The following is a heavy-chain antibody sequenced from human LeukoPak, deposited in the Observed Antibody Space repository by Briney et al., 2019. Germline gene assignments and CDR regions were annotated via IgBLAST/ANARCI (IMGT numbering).Heavy chain of an antibody. Sequence: SSETLSLTCTVSGGSISSSSYYWGWIRQPPGKGLEWIGSIYYSGSTYYNPSLKSRVTISVDTSKNQFSLKLSSVTAADTAVYYCARRLSGDFWSGYYDAFDIWGQGTMVTVSS. CDR3: ARRLSGDFWSGYYDAFDI. D-gene: IGHD3-3*01. J-gene: IGHJ3*02. CDR1: GGSISSSSYY. V-gene: IGHV4-39*01. CDR2: IYYSGST.